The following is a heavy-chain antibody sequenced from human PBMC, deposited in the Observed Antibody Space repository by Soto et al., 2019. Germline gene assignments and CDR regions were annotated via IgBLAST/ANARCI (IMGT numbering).Heavy chain of an antibody. CDR3: AREGAAGTMVRGVPNAFDI. J-gene: IGHJ3*02. Sequence: GESLKVSCKGSGYSFSSYWIGWGRQMPGKGLEWMGIIYPGDSDTRYSPSFQGQVTISADKSISTAYLQWSSLKASDTAMYYCAREGAAGTMVRGVPNAFDIWGQGTMVTVSS. CDR1: GYSFSSYW. D-gene: IGHD3-10*01. CDR2: IYPGDSDT. V-gene: IGHV5-51*01.